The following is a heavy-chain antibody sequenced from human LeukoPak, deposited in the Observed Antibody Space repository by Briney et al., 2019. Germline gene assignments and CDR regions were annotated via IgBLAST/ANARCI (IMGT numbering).Heavy chain of an antibody. CDR1: GFTFSDYT. Sequence: GGSLRLSCTASGFTFSDYTMNWVRQAPGKGLEWISYITKRGDSMYYGDSVKGRFTISRDNAKNSLYLQMNSLRAEDTAVYYCARHAGDILTGYYPFDYWGQGTLVTVSS. CDR3: ARHAGDILTGYYPFDY. D-gene: IGHD3-9*01. CDR2: ITKRGDSM. J-gene: IGHJ4*02. V-gene: IGHV3-48*04.